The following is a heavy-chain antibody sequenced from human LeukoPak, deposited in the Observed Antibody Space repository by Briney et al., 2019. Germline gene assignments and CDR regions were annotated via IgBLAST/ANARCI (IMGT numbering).Heavy chain of an antibody. Sequence: QTGGSVRLSCAASGFSFSRYGMHWVSQAPGKGLEWVAVIWYDGSNKYYADSVKGRFTISRDNSKNTLYLQMNSLRAEDTAVYYCARGGWYGPPFDYWGQGTLVTVSS. J-gene: IGHJ4*02. CDR1: GFSFSRYG. V-gene: IGHV3-33*01. CDR3: ARGGWYGPPFDY. D-gene: IGHD6-19*01. CDR2: IWYDGSNK.